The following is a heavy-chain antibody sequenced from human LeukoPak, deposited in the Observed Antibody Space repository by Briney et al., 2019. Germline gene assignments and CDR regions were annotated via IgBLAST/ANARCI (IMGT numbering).Heavy chain of an antibody. CDR1: GGSISTYY. CDR2: IYYSGST. D-gene: IGHD5-18*01. V-gene: IGHV4-59*01. CDR3: AREGGYSYGYNSFDY. J-gene: IGHJ4*02. Sequence: SETLSLTCTVSGGSISTYYWSWIRQPPGKGLEWIGYIYYSGSTNYNPSLKSRVTISVDTSKNQFSLKLSSVAAADTAVYYRAREGGYSYGYNSFDYWGQGTLVTVSS.